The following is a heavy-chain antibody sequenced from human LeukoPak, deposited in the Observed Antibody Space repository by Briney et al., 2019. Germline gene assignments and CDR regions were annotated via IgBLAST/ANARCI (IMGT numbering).Heavy chain of an antibody. Sequence: GGSLRLSCAASGFTFSGYWMSWVRQAPGKGLEWVANIKQDGSEKYYVDSVKGRFTISRDNAKNSLYLQMNSLRAEDTAVYYCARGVPDVWGKGTTVTVSS. D-gene: IGHD5/OR15-5a*01. CDR2: IKQDGSEK. CDR3: ARGVPDV. CDR1: GFTFSGYW. J-gene: IGHJ6*04. V-gene: IGHV3-7*01.